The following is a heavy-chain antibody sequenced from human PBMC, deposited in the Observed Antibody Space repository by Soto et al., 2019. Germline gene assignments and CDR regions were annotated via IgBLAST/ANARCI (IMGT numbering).Heavy chain of an antibody. V-gene: IGHV3-73*02. CDR3: TRGVEATYDILTGYYAPTPRFDP. CDR2: IRSKANSYAT. CDR1: GFTFSGSA. Sequence: EVQLVESGGGLVQPGGSLKLSCAASGFTFSGSAMHWVRQASGKGLEWVGRIRSKANSYATAYAASVKGRFTISREDSKNTAYLQMNSLKTEDTAVYYCTRGVEATYDILTGYYAPTPRFDPWGQGTLVTVSS. D-gene: IGHD3-9*01. J-gene: IGHJ5*02.